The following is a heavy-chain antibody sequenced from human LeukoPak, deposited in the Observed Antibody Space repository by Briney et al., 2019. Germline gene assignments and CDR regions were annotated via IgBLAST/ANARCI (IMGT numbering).Heavy chain of an antibody. Sequence: GGSLRLSCAASGFTFSSYAMHWVRQAPGKGLEWVAVISYDGSNKYYADSVKGRLTISRDNSKNTLYLQMNSLRAEDTAVYYCATACGGDCYSDYWGQGTLVPVPS. J-gene: IGHJ4*02. CDR2: ISYDGSNK. V-gene: IGHV3-30*04. CDR3: ATACGGDCYSDY. CDR1: GFTFSSYA. D-gene: IGHD2-21*02.